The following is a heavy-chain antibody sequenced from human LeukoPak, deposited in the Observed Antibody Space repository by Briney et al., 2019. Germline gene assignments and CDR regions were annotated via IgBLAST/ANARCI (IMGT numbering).Heavy chain of an antibody. V-gene: IGHV1-69*05. Sequence: SVTVSCTASGGTFSSYSISWVRQPPGQGLEWMGGIIPIFCTANYAQKFQGRVTITTDEYTSTAYMELSSLRSEDTAVYYCARDLTIMVRGVITTNWFDPWGQGSLVTVSS. D-gene: IGHD3-10*01. CDR2: IIPIFCTA. J-gene: IGHJ5*02. CDR1: GGTFSSYS. CDR3: ARDLTIMVRGVITTNWFDP.